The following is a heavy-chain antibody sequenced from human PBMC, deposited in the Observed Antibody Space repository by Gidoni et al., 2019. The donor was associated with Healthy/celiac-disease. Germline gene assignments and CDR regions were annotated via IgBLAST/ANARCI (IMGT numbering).Heavy chain of an antibody. CDR2: INPSGGST. D-gene: IGHD4-17*01. J-gene: IGHJ4*02. V-gene: IGHV1-46*03. Sequence: QVQLVQSGAEVKKPGASVKVSCKASGYTFTSYYMHGVRQAPGQGLDWMGIINPSGGSTSYAQKFQGRVTMTRDTSTSTVYMELSSLRSEDTAGYYWATERVYGDYVVDYWGQGTLVTVSS. CDR1: GYTFTSYY. CDR3: ATERVYGDYVVDY.